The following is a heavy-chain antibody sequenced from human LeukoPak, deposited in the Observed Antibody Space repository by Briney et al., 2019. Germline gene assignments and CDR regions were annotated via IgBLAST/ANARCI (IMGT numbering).Heavy chain of an antibody. Sequence: SQTLSLTCVISGDSVSSNSGAWNWIRQSPPRGLEWLGRTYSRSKWFNDYAPSVRDRITISPDTSNNQFSLQLKSVIPEDTAVYYCVRGAGLTGFDYWGQGTLVTVSS. D-gene: IGHD1-14*01. V-gene: IGHV6-1*01. CDR3: VRGAGLTGFDY. CDR2: TYSRSKWFN. J-gene: IGHJ4*02. CDR1: GDSVSSNSGA.